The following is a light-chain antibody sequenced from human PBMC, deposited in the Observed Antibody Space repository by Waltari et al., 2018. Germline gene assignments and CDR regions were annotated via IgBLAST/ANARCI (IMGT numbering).Light chain of an antibody. J-gene: IGLJ2*01. CDR2: ING. V-gene: IGLV1-44*01. Sequence: QSVLTQPPSASGTPGQRVIISCSGSSSNIGRNTVNWYQQVPGTAPELVMFINGQRPSVVPYRCSASKSGTSASLAISGFRSEDEADYYCAAGDDSLSAWLFGGGTKLTVL. CDR1: SSNIGRNT. CDR3: AAGDDSLSAWL.